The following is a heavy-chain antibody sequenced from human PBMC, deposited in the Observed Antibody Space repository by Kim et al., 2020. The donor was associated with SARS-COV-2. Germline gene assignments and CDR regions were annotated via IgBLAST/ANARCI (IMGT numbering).Heavy chain of an antibody. V-gene: IGHV3-48*02. D-gene: IGHD3-3*01. Sequence: KGRFTISRDNAKTSLYLQMNSLRDEDTAVYYCARDLDYDFWSGYAKTFDYWGQGTLVTVSS. J-gene: IGHJ4*02. CDR3: ARDLDYDFWSGYAKTFDY.